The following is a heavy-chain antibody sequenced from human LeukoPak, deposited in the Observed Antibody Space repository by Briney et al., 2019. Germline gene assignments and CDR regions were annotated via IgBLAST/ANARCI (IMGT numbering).Heavy chain of an antibody. CDR3: ASNPYSSSWYVAFDI. D-gene: IGHD6-13*01. CDR2: FDPEDGET. CDR1: GYTLTELS. J-gene: IGHJ3*02. V-gene: IGHV1-24*01. Sequence: ASVKVSCKVSGYTLTELSMHWVRQAPGKGLEWMGGFDPEDGETIYAQKFQGRVTMTEDTSTDTAYMELSSLRSEDTAVYYCASNPYSSSWYVAFDIWGQGTMVTVSS.